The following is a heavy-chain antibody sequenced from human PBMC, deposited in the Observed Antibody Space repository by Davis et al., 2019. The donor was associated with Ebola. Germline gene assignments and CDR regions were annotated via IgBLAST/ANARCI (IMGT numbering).Heavy chain of an antibody. CDR3: ARATIFGWFDY. J-gene: IGHJ4*02. CDR1: GYIFTSYA. CDR2: INAGNGDT. V-gene: IGHV1-3*01. Sequence: AASVKVSCKASGYIFTSYAMHWVRQAPGQRLEWVGWINAGNGDTKYSQKFQGRVTITRDTSASTAYMELSSLRSEDTAVYYCARATIFGWFDYWGQGTLVTVSS. D-gene: IGHD3-3*01.